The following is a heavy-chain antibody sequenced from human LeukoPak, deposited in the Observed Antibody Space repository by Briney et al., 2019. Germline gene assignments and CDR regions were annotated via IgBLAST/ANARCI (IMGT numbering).Heavy chain of an antibody. J-gene: IGHJ4*02. CDR3: ARVPAFFDY. V-gene: IGHV4-38-2*02. CDR2: IYHSGST. CDR1: GGSISSYY. Sequence: SETLSLTCTVSGGSISSYYWSWIRQPTGKGLEWIGSIYHSGSTYYNPSLKSRVTISVDTSKNQFSLKLSSVTAADTAVYYCARVPAFFDYWGQGTLVTVSS.